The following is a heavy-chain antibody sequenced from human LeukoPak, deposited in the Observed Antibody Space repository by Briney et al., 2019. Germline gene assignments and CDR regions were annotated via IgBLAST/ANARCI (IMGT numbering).Heavy chain of an antibody. Sequence: GGSLRLSCTASGFTFSSQTMNWVRQAPGKGLEWVSYIISSSSTIYYADSVKGRFTISRDNAKNSLYLQMNSLRAEDTAVYYCARVGYCSSTSCYIQLDYWGQGTLVTVSS. CDR3: ARVGYCSSTSCYIQLDY. V-gene: IGHV3-48*01. CDR1: GFTFSSQT. J-gene: IGHJ4*02. CDR2: IISSSSTI. D-gene: IGHD2-2*02.